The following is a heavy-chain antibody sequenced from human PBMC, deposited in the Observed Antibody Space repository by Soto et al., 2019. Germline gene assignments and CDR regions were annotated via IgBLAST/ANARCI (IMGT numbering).Heavy chain of an antibody. Sequence: QVQLVQSGGEVKKPGASVKVSCKASGYTFSSYGINWVRQAPGQGLEWLGWISPYDGNTKYAQILQGRVSMTTDTSTKTAYMEVRSLRSDDTAVYYCARVGYYDSSGSRNYHYYGMNVWGLGTTVTVSS. CDR3: ARVGYYDSSGSRNYHYYGMNV. J-gene: IGHJ6*02. V-gene: IGHV1-18*01. CDR2: ISPYDGNT. CDR1: GYTFSSYG. D-gene: IGHD3-22*01.